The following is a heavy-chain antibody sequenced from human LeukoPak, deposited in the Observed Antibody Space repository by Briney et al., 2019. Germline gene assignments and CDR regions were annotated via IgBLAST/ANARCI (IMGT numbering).Heavy chain of an antibody. CDR2: IRYDGSNK. J-gene: IGHJ4*02. V-gene: IGHV3-30*02. CDR3: AKDDYSNYRFDY. Sequence: GGSLRLSCAASGFTFSSYGMHWVRQAPGKGLEWVAFIRYDGSNKYYADSVKGRFTISRDNSKNTLYLQMNSLRAEDTAVYYCAKDDYSNYRFDYWGQGTLVTVSS. D-gene: IGHD4-11*01. CDR1: GFTFSSYG.